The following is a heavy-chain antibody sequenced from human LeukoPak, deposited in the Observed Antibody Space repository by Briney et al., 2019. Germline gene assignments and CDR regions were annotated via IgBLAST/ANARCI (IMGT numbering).Heavy chain of an antibody. D-gene: IGHD5-12*01. CDR2: IRSKNDGGTT. J-gene: IGHJ4*02. CDR1: GFTFTNAW. V-gene: IGHV3-15*01. Sequence: GGSLRLSCAGSGFTFTNAWMSWVRQAPGKGLEWVGRIRSKNDGGTTDYGAPVKDRFTISRDDSKNTLYLQMSSLKTGDTAVYYCATDSGLRFDYWGQGTLVTVSS. CDR3: ATDSGLRFDY.